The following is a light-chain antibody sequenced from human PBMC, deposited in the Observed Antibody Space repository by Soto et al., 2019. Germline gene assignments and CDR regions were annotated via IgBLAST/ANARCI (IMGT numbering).Light chain of an antibody. V-gene: IGLV1-51*02. Sequence: QSVLTQPPSVSAAPGQKVTISCSGSSFNIGNHFVSWYQQLSGTAPKLLIFENYKRPSAIPDRISGSKSGTSATLGITGLQTGDEADYYCGTWDRSLGAWVFGGGTKLTVL. J-gene: IGLJ3*02. CDR1: SFNIGNHF. CDR3: GTWDRSLGAWV. CDR2: ENY.